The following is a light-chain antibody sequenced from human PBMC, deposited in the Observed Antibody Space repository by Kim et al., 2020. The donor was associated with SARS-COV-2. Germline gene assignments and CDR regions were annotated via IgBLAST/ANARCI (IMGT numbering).Light chain of an antibody. V-gene: IGLV1-51*01. CDR3: GTWDSSLWV. J-gene: IGLJ3*02. CDR1: SSNIGNNY. CDR2: DNN. Sequence: APGQNVTISGSGSSSNIGNNYVSWYQQIPGTAPKLLIYDNNKRPSGIPDRFSGSKSGTSATLGITGLQTGDEADYYCGTWDSSLWVFGGGTQLTVL.